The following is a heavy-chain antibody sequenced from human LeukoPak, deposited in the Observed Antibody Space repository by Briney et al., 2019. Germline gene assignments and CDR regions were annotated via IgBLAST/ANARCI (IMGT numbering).Heavy chain of an antibody. V-gene: IGHV1-69*01. Sequence: SVKVSFKTSGGTFSSYAISWVRQAPGQGLEWMGGIIPIFGTANYAQKFQGRVTITADESTSTAYMELSSLRSEDTAVYYCARLAYYDILTGYSDFDYWGQGTLVTVSS. CDR2: IIPIFGTA. J-gene: IGHJ4*02. CDR1: GGTFSSYA. CDR3: ARLAYYDILTGYSDFDY. D-gene: IGHD3-9*01.